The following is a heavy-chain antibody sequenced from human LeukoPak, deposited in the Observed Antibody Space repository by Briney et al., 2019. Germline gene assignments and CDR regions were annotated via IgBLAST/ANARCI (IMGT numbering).Heavy chain of an antibody. V-gene: IGHV3-23*01. CDR1: GFNFSNYA. CDR2: LSGRGSNT. D-gene: IGHD6-13*01. J-gene: IGHJ6*02. CDR3: AKDSRGGPDYLAAAGYYYGMDV. Sequence: GGSLRLSCAASGFNFSNYAMTWVRQAPGKGLEWVSALSGRGSNTYYADSVKGRFTISRDNSKNTLYLQMNSLRAEDTAVYYCAKDSRGGPDYLAAAGYYYGMDVWGQGTTVTVSS.